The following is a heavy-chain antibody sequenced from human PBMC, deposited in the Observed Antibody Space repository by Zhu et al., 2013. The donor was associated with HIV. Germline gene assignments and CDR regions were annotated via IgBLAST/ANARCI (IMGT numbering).Heavy chain of an antibody. J-gene: IGHJ4*02. Sequence: QVQLVQSGAEVKKPGSSVKVSCKASGGTFSSYAISWVRQAPGQGLEWMGGIIPIFGTANYAQKFQGRVTITADKSTSTAYMELSSLRSEDTAVYYCARDGPHYYDSSGYSGGFDYWGQGTLVTVSS. CDR1: GGTFSSYA. V-gene: IGHV1-69*06. CDR3: ARDGPHYYDSSGYSGGFDY. D-gene: IGHD3-22*01. CDR2: IIPIFGTA.